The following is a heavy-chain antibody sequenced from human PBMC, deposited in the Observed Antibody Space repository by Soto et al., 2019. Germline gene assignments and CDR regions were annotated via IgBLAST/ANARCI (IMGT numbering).Heavy chain of an antibody. CDR1: GFTFSSYS. CDR2: ISSSSSTI. Sequence: GGSLRLSCAASGFTFSSYSMNWVRQAPGKGLEWVSYISSSSSTIYYADSVKGRFTISRDNAKNSLYLQMNSLRAEDTAVYYCARDRALLPLELLGDFDPWGQGTLVTVSS. V-gene: IGHV3-48*01. CDR3: ARDRALLPLELLGDFDP. D-gene: IGHD1-7*01. J-gene: IGHJ5*02.